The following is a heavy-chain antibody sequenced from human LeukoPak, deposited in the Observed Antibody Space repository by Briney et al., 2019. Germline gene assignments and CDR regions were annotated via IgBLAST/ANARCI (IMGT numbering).Heavy chain of an antibody. CDR3: ARERGYSGSYYFDY. D-gene: IGHD1-26*01. J-gene: IGHJ4*02. CDR2: INHNGST. CDR1: DESFSGYY. Sequence: RASETLSLTCAVYDESFSGYYWTWNRQPPGKGLEWIGEINHNGSTNYNPSLKSRVTMSVDTSKNQFSLKLSSATAADTAVYYCARERGYSGSYYFDYWGQGTLVTVSS. V-gene: IGHV4-34*01.